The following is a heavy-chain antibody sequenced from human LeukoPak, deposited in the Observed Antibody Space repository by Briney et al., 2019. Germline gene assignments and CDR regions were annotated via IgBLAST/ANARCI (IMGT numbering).Heavy chain of an antibody. CDR3: AREDGFGDFDY. V-gene: IGHV3-53*01. D-gene: IGHD3-10*01. CDR2: IYSGGST. J-gene: IGHJ4*02. CDR1: GFIVSSNY. Sequence: GGSLRLSCAASGFIVSSNYTSWVRQAPGKGLEWVSVIYSGGSTYYADSVKGRFTISRDNSKNTLYLQMNSPRAEDTAVYYCAREDGFGDFDYWGQGTLVTVSS.